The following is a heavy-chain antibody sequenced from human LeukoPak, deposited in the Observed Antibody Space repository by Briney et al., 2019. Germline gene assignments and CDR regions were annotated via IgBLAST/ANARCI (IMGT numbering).Heavy chain of an antibody. CDR1: GFTFSSYA. Sequence: PGRSLRLSCAASGFTFSSYAMHWVRQAPGKGLEWVAVISYDGSNKYYADSVKGRFTISRDNSKNTLYLQMNSLRAEDTAVYYCARDRRDGYNWERWFDPWGQGTLVTVSS. V-gene: IGHV3-30*14. J-gene: IGHJ5*02. D-gene: IGHD5-24*01. CDR3: ARDRRDGYNWERWFDP. CDR2: ISYDGSNK.